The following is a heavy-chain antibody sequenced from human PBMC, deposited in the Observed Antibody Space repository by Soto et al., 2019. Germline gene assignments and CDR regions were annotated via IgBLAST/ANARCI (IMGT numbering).Heavy chain of an antibody. CDR1: GGSFSGYY. CDR2: INHSGST. Sequence: PSETLSLTCAVYGGSFSGYYWSWIRQPPGEGLEWIGEINHSGSTNYNPSLKSRVTISLDTSKNQFSLKLSSVTAADTAVYYCASRYGDYDNWFDPWGQGALVTVSS. J-gene: IGHJ5*02. D-gene: IGHD4-17*01. V-gene: IGHV4-34*01. CDR3: ASRYGDYDNWFDP.